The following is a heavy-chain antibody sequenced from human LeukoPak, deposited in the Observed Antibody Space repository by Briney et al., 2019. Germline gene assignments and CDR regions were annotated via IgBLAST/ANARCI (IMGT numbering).Heavy chain of an antibody. CDR3: ARDTDTVTTILDY. CDR1: GSYW. J-gene: IGHJ4*02. CDR2: INSDGSST. D-gene: IGHD4-17*01. Sequence: GGSLRLSCAASGSYWMHWARQAPGKGLVWVSHINSDGSSTSYADSVKGRFTISRDNAKNTLYLQMNSLRAEDAAVYYCARDTDTVTTILDYWGQGTLVTVSS. V-gene: IGHV3-74*01.